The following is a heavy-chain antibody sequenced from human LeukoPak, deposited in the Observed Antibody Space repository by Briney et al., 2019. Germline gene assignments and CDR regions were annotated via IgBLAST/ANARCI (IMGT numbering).Heavy chain of an antibody. V-gene: IGHV3-33*06. Sequence: PGGSLRLSCAASGFTFNSYGMHWVRQAPGKGLEWVAVIWYDGSNKYYADSVKGRFTISRDNSKNTLYLQMNSLRAEDTAVYYCAKEYLRGMFRGVINWFDPWGQGTLVTVSS. J-gene: IGHJ5*02. CDR2: IWYDGSNK. D-gene: IGHD3-10*01. CDR1: GFTFNSYG. CDR3: AKEYLRGMFRGVINWFDP.